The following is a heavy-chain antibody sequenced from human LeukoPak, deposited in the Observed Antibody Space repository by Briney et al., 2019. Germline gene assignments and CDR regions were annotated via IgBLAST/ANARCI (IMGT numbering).Heavy chain of an antibody. V-gene: IGHV4-59*01. CDR2: IYYSAST. D-gene: IGHD4-11*01. Sequence: KPSETLSLTCTVSGGSISSYYWSWIRQPPGKGLEWIGYIYYSASTNYNPSLKSRVTISVDTSKNQFSLKLSSVTTADTAVYFCARGGYSNYKYYFDYWGQGALVTVSS. CDR3: ARGGYSNYKYYFDY. J-gene: IGHJ4*02. CDR1: GGSISSYY.